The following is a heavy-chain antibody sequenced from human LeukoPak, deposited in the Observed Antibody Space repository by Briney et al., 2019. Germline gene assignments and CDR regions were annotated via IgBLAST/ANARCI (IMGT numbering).Heavy chain of an antibody. CDR2: INPNNDDT. J-gene: IGHJ4*02. D-gene: IGHD6-13*01. V-gene: IGHV1-2*02. CDR3: ARDLWQQLVPGVY. Sequence: ASVKVSCKASGYTFTDYYMHWVRQAPGQGLEWMGWINPNNDDTNYAQKFQGRVTMTRDTSISTAYMELSSLRSEDTAVYYCARDLWQQLVPGVYWGQGTLVTVSS. CDR1: GYTFTDYY.